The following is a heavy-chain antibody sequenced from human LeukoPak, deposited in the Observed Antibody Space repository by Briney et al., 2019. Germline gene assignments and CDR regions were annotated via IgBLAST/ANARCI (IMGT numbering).Heavy chain of an antibody. Sequence: SETLSLTCTVSGGSISSYYWSWIRQPPGKGLEWIGYIYCSGSTNYNPSLKSRVTISVDTSKNQFSLKLSSVTAADTAVYYCARFIRFRWSMVRGGSLDYWGQGTLVTVSS. CDR1: GGSISSYY. V-gene: IGHV4-59*12. J-gene: IGHJ4*02. CDR2: IYCSGST. D-gene: IGHD3-10*01. CDR3: ARFIRFRWSMVRGGSLDY.